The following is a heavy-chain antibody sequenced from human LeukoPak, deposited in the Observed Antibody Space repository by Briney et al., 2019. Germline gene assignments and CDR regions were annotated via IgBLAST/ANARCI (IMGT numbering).Heavy chain of an antibody. V-gene: IGHV1-18*01. D-gene: IGHD6-13*01. CDR2: ISAYNGNT. J-gene: IGHJ4*02. CDR1: GYTFTNYA. Sequence: ASVKVSCKASGYTFTNYAISWVRQAPGQGLEWVGWISAYNGNTNYAQKLQGRVTITADKSTSTAYMELSSLRSEDTAVYYCARGWGSSWYGYWGQGTLVTVSS. CDR3: ARGWGSSWYGY.